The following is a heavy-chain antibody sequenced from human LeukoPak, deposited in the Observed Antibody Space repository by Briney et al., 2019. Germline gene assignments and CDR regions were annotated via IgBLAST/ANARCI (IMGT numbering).Heavy chain of an antibody. CDR1: GFTFSSYS. CDR3: ARVQRYCSGGSCYDYCYYGMDV. D-gene: IGHD2-15*01. CDR2: ISSSSSYI. V-gene: IGHV3-21*01. Sequence: PGGSLRLSCAASGFTFSSYSMNWVRQAPGKGLEWVSSISSSSSYIYYADSVKGRFTISRDNAKNSLYLQMNSLRAEDTAVYYCARVQRYCSGGSCYDYCYYGMDVWGKGTTVTVSS. J-gene: IGHJ6*04.